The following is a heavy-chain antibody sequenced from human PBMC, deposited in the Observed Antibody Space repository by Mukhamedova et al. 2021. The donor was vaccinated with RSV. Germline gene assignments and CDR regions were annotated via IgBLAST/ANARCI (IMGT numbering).Heavy chain of an antibody. CDR3: TSLYDFWYGMDV. J-gene: IGHJ6*02. V-gene: IGHV3-73*01. Sequence: AASVKGRFTISRDDSKNTAYLQMNSLKTEDTAVYYCTSLYDFWYGMDVWGQGTTVTVSS. D-gene: IGHD3-3*01.